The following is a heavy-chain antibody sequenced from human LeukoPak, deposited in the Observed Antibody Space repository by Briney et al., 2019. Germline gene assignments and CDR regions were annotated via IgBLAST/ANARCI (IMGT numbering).Heavy chain of an antibody. CDR3: AREPYCSSTSCYSNNWFDP. J-gene: IGHJ5*02. CDR1: GGSISSSSYY. Sequence: PSETLSLTCTVSGGSISSSSYYWDWIRQPPGKGLEWIGSIYYSGSTYYNPSLKSRVTISVDTSKNQFSLKLSSVTAADTAVYYCAREPYCSSTSCYSNNWFDPWGQGTLVTVSS. D-gene: IGHD2-2*01. V-gene: IGHV4-39*07. CDR2: IYYSGST.